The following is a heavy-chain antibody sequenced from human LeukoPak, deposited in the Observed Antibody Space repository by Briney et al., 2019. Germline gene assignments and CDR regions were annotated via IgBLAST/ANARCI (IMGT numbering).Heavy chain of an antibody. CDR3: ARSFMPLIVVYFDN. CDR2: ISYDGSNK. J-gene: IGHJ4*02. Sequence: PGGSLRLSCAASGFTFSGYAMHWVRQAPGKGLEWVAVISYDGSNKYYADSVKGRFTISRDNVRNSLYLQMNSLRAEDTAVYYCARSFMPLIVVYFDNWGQGTLVSVSS. CDR1: GFTFSGYA. D-gene: IGHD3-22*01. V-gene: IGHV3-30*04.